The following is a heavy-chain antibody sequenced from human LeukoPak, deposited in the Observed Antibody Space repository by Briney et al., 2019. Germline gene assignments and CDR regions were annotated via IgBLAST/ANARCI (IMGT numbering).Heavy chain of an antibody. J-gene: IGHJ4*02. CDR1: GASINDFY. V-gene: IGHV4-59*01. D-gene: IGHD5-12*01. CDR3: ARGGIRGYSAFDNLDF. Sequence: PSETLSLTCAVSGASINDFYWTWIRQPPGKGLEWIGYVYYGGSTNYNPSLKSRVSMSVDTPKNQFSLTLTSVTVADTAFYYCARGGIRGYSAFDNLDFWGLGTHVTVSS. CDR2: VYYGGST.